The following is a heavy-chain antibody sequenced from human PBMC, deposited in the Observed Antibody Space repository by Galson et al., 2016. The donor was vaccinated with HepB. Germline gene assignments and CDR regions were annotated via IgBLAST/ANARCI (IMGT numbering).Heavy chain of an antibody. Sequence: SLRLSCAASGFTFTNYGMNWLRQAPGKGLEWVAYITNDGSRRYFADSVKGRFTISRDNSKNTLYLHMSSLRAEDTAVYYCAKRDLLWFGGPNAFDVWGQGTMVTVSS. CDR1: GFTFTNYG. V-gene: IGHV3-30*18. D-gene: IGHD3-10*01. CDR3: AKRDLLWFGGPNAFDV. CDR2: ITNDGSRR. J-gene: IGHJ3*01.